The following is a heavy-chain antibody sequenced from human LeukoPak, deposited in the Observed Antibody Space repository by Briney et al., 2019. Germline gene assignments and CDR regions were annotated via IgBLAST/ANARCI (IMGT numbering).Heavy chain of an antibody. Sequence: GGSLRLSCEVSGFTFTDYWMNWVRQAPGKGPEWVASIRQDGSEKTYVDSVKGRFTISRDNTKNSLSLQLNSLRAEDTAVYYCARDGTAAGLYFDLWGQGTLVTVSS. CDR1: GFTFTDYW. D-gene: IGHD6-13*01. J-gene: IGHJ4*01. CDR2: IRQDGSEK. V-gene: IGHV3-7*01. CDR3: ARDGTAAGLYFDL.